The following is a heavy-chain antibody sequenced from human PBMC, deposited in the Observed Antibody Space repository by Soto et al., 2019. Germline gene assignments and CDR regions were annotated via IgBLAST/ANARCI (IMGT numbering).Heavy chain of an antibody. CDR2: IYSGGST. V-gene: IGHV3-53*01. Sequence: EVQLVESGGGLIQPGGSLRLSCAASGFTVSSNYMSWVRQAPGKGLEWVSVIYSGGSTYYADSVKGRFTISRDNSKNTLYLQMNSLRAEDTAVYYCARVSMTTVTTTLRYYYYYGMDVWGQGTTVTVSS. CDR1: GFTVSSNY. J-gene: IGHJ6*02. CDR3: ARVSMTTVTTTLRYYYYYGMDV. D-gene: IGHD4-17*01.